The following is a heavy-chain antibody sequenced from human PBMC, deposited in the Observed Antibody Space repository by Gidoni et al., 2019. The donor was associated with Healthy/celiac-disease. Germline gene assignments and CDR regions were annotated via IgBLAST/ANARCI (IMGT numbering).Heavy chain of an antibody. J-gene: IGHJ3*02. V-gene: IGHV3-21*01. Sequence: EVQLVESGGGLVKPGGSLRLSFAASGFTFSSYSMNWVRQAPGKGLEWVSSISSSSSYIYYADSVKGRFTISRDNAKNSLYLQMNSLRAEDTAVYYCARDRTAWDAFDIWGQGTMVTVSS. CDR1: GFTFSSYS. CDR2: ISSSSSYI. CDR3: ARDRTAWDAFDI.